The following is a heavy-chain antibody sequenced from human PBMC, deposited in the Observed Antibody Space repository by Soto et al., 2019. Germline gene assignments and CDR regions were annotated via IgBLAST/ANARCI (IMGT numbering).Heavy chain of an antibody. CDR2: INHGGST. Sequence: SETLSLTCAVYGGSFSGYYWSWIRQPPGKGLEWIGEINHGGSTNYNPSLKSRVTISVDTSKNQFSLKLSSVTAADTAVYYCARRRPLRGYSSSWYGAFDIWGQGTMVTVSS. CDR3: ARRRPLRGYSSSWYGAFDI. CDR1: GGSFSGYY. V-gene: IGHV4-34*01. J-gene: IGHJ3*02. D-gene: IGHD6-13*01.